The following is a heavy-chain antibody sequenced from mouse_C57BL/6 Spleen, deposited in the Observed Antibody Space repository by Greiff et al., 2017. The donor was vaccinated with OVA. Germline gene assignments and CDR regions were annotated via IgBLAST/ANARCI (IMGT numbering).Heavy chain of an antibody. J-gene: IGHJ1*03. Sequence: QVQLQQPGAELVRPGSSVKLSCKASGYTFTSYWMHWVKQRPIQGLEWIVNIDPSDSETHYNQKFKDKATLTVDKSSSTAYMQLSSLTSEDSAVYYCARSYYGSSSNWYFDVWGTGTTVTVSS. CDR2: IDPSDSET. CDR3: ARSYYGSSSNWYFDV. CDR1: GYTFTSYW. V-gene: IGHV1-52*01. D-gene: IGHD1-1*01.